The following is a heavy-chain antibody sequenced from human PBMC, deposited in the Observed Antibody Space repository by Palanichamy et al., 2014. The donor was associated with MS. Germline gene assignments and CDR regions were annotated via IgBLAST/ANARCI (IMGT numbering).Heavy chain of an antibody. Sequence: QITLKESGPTLVRPTQTLTLTCTFSGFSLTTSGVGVGWIRQPPGKALEWLALIYWDDDRRYRPSLRRRVTITKDISKNQVVLTMTNMDPVDTGTYYCAHRRFWDGPGSYYKGGFDHWGQGTLVTVSS. D-gene: IGHD3-10*01. CDR3: AHRRFWDGPGSYYKGGFDH. CDR1: GFSLTTSGVG. CDR2: IYWDDDR. J-gene: IGHJ4*02. V-gene: IGHV2-5*02.